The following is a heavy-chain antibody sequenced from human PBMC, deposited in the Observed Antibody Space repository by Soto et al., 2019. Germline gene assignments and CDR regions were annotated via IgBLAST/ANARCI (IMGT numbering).Heavy chain of an antibody. Sequence: PGGSLRLSCAASGFVFSDYAMSWVRQAPGKGLEWVSAISAGGSDTYYADSVKGRFTVSRVNSESTLYLQMNTLRAEDTAIYYCASVPIWCGSSSCYTEGFDSWGQGTLVTVSP. D-gene: IGHD2-2*01. J-gene: IGHJ4*02. CDR1: GFVFSDYA. CDR2: ISAGGSDT. V-gene: IGHV3-23*01. CDR3: ASVPIWCGSSSCYTEGFDS.